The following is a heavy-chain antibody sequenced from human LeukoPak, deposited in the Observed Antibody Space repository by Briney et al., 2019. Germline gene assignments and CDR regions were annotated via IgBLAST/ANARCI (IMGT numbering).Heavy chain of an antibody. V-gene: IGHV4-39*07. CDR2: IYYSGST. Sequence: SETLSLTCTVSGGSISSSTYYWGWIRQPPGKGLEWVGNIYYSGSTYYNPSLKSRVTISVDTSKNQFSLKLSSVTAADTAVYYCARVSSFAHYFDYWGQGTLVTVSS. CDR3: ARVSSFAHYFDY. J-gene: IGHJ4*02. CDR1: GGSISSSTYY. D-gene: IGHD6-13*01.